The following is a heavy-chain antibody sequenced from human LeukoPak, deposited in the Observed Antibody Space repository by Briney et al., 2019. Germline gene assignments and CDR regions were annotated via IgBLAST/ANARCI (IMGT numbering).Heavy chain of an antibody. Sequence: GASVKVSCKASGYTFTGYYMHWVRQAPGQGLEWMGRINPNSGGTNYAQKFQGRATMTRDTSISTAYMELSRLRSDDTAVYYCARVGDCTNGVCYNNWFDPWGQGTLVTVSS. CDR3: ARVGDCTNGVCYNNWFDP. D-gene: IGHD2-8*01. CDR2: INPNSGGT. V-gene: IGHV1-2*06. CDR1: GYTFTGYY. J-gene: IGHJ5*02.